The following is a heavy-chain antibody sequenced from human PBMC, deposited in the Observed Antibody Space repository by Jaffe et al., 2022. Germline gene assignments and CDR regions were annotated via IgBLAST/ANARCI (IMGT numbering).Heavy chain of an antibody. Sequence: EVQLVESGGGLVQPGGSLRLSCAASGFTVSSNYMSWVRQAPGKGLEWVSVIYSGGSTYYADSVKGRFTISRDNSKNTLYLQMNSLRAEDTAVYYCAMSPQWFGELLLPPKLDYWGQGTLVTVSS. D-gene: IGHD3-10*01. V-gene: IGHV3-66*02. CDR1: GFTVSSNY. CDR2: IYSGGST. CDR3: AMSPQWFGELLLPPKLDY. J-gene: IGHJ4*02.